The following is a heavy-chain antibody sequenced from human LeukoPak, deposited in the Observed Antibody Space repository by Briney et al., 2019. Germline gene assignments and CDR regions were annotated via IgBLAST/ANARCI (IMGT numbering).Heavy chain of an antibody. CDR3: ARVGSSWSDAVDY. J-gene: IGHJ4*02. CDR2: INHSGST. CDR1: GGSFSGYY. V-gene: IGHV4-34*01. Sequence: SETLSLTCAVYGGSFSGYYWSWIRQPPGKGLEWIGEINHSGSTNYNPSLKSRVTISVDTSKNQFSLKLSSVTAADTAVYYCARVGSSWSDAVDYWGQGTLVTVSS. D-gene: IGHD6-13*01.